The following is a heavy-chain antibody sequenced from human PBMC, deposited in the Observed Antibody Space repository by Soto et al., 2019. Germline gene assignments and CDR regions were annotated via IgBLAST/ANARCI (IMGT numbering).Heavy chain of an antibody. D-gene: IGHD3-3*01. CDR3: ASTPSWGDFWSGSFYYYYGMDI. V-gene: IGHV3-23*01. J-gene: IGHJ6*02. CDR1: GFTFSSYA. CDR2: ISGSGGST. Sequence: GGSLRLSCAASGFTFSSYAMSWVRQAPGKGLEWVSAISGSGGSTYYADSVKGRFTISRDNSKNTLYLQMNSLRAEDTAVYYCASTPSWGDFWSGSFYYYYGMDIWGQGTTVTVSS.